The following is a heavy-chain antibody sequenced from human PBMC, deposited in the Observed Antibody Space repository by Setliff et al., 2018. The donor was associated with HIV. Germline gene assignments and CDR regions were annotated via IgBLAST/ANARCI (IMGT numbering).Heavy chain of an antibody. CDR3: ARDPSIAYCYDSSGSYFDY. J-gene: IGHJ4*02. Sequence: NPSETLSLTCGVYGGSLSGYYWSWIRQPAGKGLEWIGRIYTSGSTNYNPSLKSRVTISVDRSKNQFSLKLRSVTAADTAVYYCARDPSIAYCYDSSGSYFDYWGQGTLVTVS. V-gene: IGHV4-4*07. CDR1: GGSLSGYY. CDR2: IYTSGST. D-gene: IGHD3-22*01.